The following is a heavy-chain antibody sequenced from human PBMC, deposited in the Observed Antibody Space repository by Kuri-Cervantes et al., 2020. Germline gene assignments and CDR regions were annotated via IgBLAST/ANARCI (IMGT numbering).Heavy chain of an antibody. D-gene: IGHD5-12*01. CDR3: ARPGYSGYDFAFDI. V-gene: IGHV5-51*01. CDR2: IYPGDSDT. Sequence: GGSLRLSCKGSGYSFTSYWIGWVRQMPVKGLEWMGIIYPGDSDTRYSPSFQGQATISADKSISTAYLQWSSLKASDTAMYYCARPGYSGYDFAFDIWGQGTMVTVSS. J-gene: IGHJ3*02. CDR1: GYSFTSYW.